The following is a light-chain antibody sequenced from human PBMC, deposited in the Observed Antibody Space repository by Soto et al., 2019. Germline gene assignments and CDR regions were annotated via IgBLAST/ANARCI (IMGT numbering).Light chain of an antibody. CDR1: QSVRSY. CDR2: GAS. J-gene: IGKJ1*01. V-gene: IGKV3-20*01. Sequence: EIARTESPPTLSVSPGQRATISCRASQSVRSYLAWYQQKPGQAPRILIYGASNRATGIPDRFSGSGSGTDFTLTISRLEPEDFAVYYCQQYGSSGTFGQGTKVDIK. CDR3: QQYGSSGT.